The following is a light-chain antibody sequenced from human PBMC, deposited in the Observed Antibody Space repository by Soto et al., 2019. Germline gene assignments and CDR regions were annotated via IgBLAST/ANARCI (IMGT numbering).Light chain of an antibody. V-gene: IGLV2-14*03. CDR1: SSDVGDFNY. Sequence: QSVLTQPASVSGSPGRSVTISCTGTSSDVGDFNYVSWYQHLPGRAPKLIIYDVTNRPSGISYRFSASKSGRTASLTISGLQAEDEADYYCSSYSSCTTHVVFGGGTKLTVL. J-gene: IGLJ2*01. CDR3: SSYSSCTTHVV. CDR2: DVT.